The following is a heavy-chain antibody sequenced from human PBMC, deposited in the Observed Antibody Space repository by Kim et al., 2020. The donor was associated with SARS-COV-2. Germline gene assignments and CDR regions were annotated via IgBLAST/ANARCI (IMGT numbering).Heavy chain of an antibody. CDR3: ARAVQEAVAGYFDY. D-gene: IGHD6-19*01. V-gene: IGHV1-46*01. Sequence: PSVKVSCKASGYTFTSYYMHWVRQAPGQGLEWVGIINPSGGSTSYSQKFQGRVTMTRDTSTSTVYMELSSLRSEDTAVYYCARAVQEAVAGYFDYWGQGTLVTVSS. J-gene: IGHJ4*02. CDR2: INPSGGST. CDR1: GYTFTSYY.